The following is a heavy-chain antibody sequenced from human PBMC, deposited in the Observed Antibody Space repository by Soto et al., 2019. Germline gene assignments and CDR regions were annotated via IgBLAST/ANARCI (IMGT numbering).Heavy chain of an antibody. Sequence: QVQLVESGGGVVQPGRSLRLSCAASGFTFSSYAMHWVRQAPGKGLEWVAVISYDGSNKYYADSVKGRFTISRVNSKNTLYLQMNSLRAEDTAVYYCARDYRGITIFGVVIISWGPMDVWGQGTTVTVSS. V-gene: IGHV3-30-3*01. CDR1: GFTFSSYA. D-gene: IGHD3-3*01. J-gene: IGHJ6*02. CDR2: ISYDGSNK. CDR3: ARDYRGITIFGVVIISWGPMDV.